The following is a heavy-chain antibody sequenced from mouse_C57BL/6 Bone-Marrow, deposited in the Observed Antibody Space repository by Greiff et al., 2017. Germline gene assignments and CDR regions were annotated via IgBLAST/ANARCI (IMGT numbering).Heavy chain of an antibody. J-gene: IGHJ4*01. CDR2: INPNNGGT. V-gene: IGHV1-26*01. D-gene: IGHD1-1*01. CDR1: GYTFTDYY. Sequence: EVQLQQSGPELVKPGASVKISCKASGYTFTDYYMNWVKQSHGKSLEWIGDINPNNGGTSYNQKFKGKATLTVDKSSSTAYMELRSLTSEDSAVYYCARLLLRPVSRDYAMDYWGQGTSVTVSS. CDR3: ARLLLRPVSRDYAMDY.